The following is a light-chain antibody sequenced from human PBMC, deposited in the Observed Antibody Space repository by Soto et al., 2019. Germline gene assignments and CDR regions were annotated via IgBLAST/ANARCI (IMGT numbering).Light chain of an antibody. V-gene: IGKV3-20*01. Sequence: EIGLTQCPGTLSLSPGERATLSCRASQSVTSTYLAWFQHKPGQAPRLLIYGTSNRATGIPDRFSCSGSGTDFTLTISRLEPEDFAVYYCQHYGTSLFPFGHGTRLEI. CDR1: QSVTSTY. J-gene: IGKJ5*01. CDR2: GTS. CDR3: QHYGTSLFP.